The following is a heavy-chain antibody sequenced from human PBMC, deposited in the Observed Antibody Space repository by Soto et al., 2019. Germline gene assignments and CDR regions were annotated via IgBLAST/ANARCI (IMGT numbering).Heavy chain of an antibody. CDR2: IYYSGST. CDR3: ARADYDFWSGYRYNWFDP. CDR1: GGSVSIGSYY. D-gene: IGHD3-3*01. J-gene: IGHJ5*02. Sequence: KTSETLSLTCTVSGGSVSIGSYYWSWIRQPPGKGLEWIGYIYYSGSTNYNPSLKSRVTISVDTSKNQFSLKLSSVTAADTAVYYCARADYDFWSGYRYNWFDPWGQGTLVTVSS. V-gene: IGHV4-61*01.